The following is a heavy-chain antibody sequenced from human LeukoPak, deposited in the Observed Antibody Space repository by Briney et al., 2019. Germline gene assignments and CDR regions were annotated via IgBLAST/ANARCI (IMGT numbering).Heavy chain of an antibody. J-gene: IGHJ5*02. CDR1: GGSFSGYY. V-gene: IGHV4-34*01. D-gene: IGHD5-18*01. CDR2: INHSGST. CDR3: APRGDIAHSYGYGKWFDP. Sequence: PSETLSLTCAVYGGSFSGYYWSWIRQAPGKGLEWIGEINHSGSTNYNASLKSRVTISVDTSKNQFSLRLSSVTAADTAVYYCAPRGDIAHSYGYGKWFDPWGQGTRVTVSS.